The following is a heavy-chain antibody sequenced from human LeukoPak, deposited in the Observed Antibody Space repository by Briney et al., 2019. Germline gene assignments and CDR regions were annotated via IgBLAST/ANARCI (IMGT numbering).Heavy chain of an antibody. J-gene: IGHJ6*04. CDR2: ISSSGSTI. Sequence: GGSLRLSCAASGFTFSSYEMNWVRQAPGKGLEWVSYISSSGSTIYYADSVKGRFTLSRDNAKNPLYLQMNSLRAEDTAVYYCAELGITMIGGVWGKGTTVTISS. CDR3: AELGITMIGGV. CDR1: GFTFSSYE. V-gene: IGHV3-48*03. D-gene: IGHD3-10*02.